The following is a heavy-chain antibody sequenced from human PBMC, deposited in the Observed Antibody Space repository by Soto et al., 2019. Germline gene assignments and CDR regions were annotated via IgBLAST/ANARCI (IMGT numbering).Heavy chain of an antibody. CDR3: AREAIVAGATTGMDV. D-gene: IGHD1-26*01. CDR1: GVTFSSYA. V-gene: IGHV1-69*13. CDR2: IIPIFGTA. J-gene: IGHJ6*02. Sequence: SVKVSCKASGVTFSSYAISWVRQAPGQGLEWMGGIIPIFGTANYAQKFQGRVTITADESTSTAYMELSRLRSDDTAVYYCAREAIVAGATTGMDVWGQGTTVTVSS.